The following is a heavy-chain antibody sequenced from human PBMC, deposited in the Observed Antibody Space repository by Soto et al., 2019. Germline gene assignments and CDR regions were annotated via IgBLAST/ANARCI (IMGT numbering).Heavy chain of an antibody. CDR3: ARDEKEQQLLTYYYYYYGMDV. CDR2: ISYDGSNK. V-gene: IGHV3-30-3*01. J-gene: IGHJ6*02. CDR1: GFTFSSYA. Sequence: QVQLVESGGGVVQPGRSLRLSCAASGFTFSSYAMHWVRQAPGKGLEWAAVISYDGSNKYYADSVKGRFTISRDNSKNTLYLHMNSLRAEDTAVYYCARDEKEQQLLTYYYYYYGMDVWGQGTTVTVSS. D-gene: IGHD6-13*01.